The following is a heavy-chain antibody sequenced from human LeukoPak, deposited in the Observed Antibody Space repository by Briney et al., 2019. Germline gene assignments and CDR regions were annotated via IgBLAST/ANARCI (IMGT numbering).Heavy chain of an antibody. J-gene: IGHJ4*02. V-gene: IGHV3-23*01. D-gene: IGHD6-19*01. CDR2: ISISGGST. CDR3: AKVPAGNKVEY. CDR1: GVTFTNYA. Sequence: GGSRRLSCAASGVTFTNYAMTWVRQAPGKGLEWVSGISISGGSTDYADSVKGRFTISRDNSKNTLYLQMNSLRAEDTAVYYCAKVPAGNKVEYWGQGTLVTVSS.